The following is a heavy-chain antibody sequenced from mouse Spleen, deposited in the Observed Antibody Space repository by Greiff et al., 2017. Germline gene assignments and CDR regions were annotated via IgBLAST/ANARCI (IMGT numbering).Heavy chain of an antibody. CDR2: IYPGSGNT. D-gene: IGHD2-4*01. CDR1: GYTFTDYY. CDR3: ARKGSTMIFDY. J-gene: IGHJ2*01. V-gene: IGHV1-76*01. Sequence: QVQLQQSGAELVRPGASVKLSCKASGYTFTDYYINWVKQRPGQGLEWIARIYPGSGNTYYNEKFKGKATLTAEKSSSTAYMQLSSLTSEDSAVYFCARKGSTMIFDYWGQGTTLTVSS.